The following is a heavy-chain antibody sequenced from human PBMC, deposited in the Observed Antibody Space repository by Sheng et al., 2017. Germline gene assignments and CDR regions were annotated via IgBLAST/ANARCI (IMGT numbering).Heavy chain of an antibody. D-gene: IGHD6-6*01. V-gene: IGHV4-34*01. CDR3: ATRRVASYSSLYNWFDP. Sequence: QVQLQQWGAGLLKPSETLSLTCAVYGGSFSGYYWSWIRQPPGKGLEWIGEINHSGSTNYNPSLKSRVTISVDTSKNQFSLKLSSVTAADTAVYYCATRRVASYSSLYNWFDPWCQGTLVTVSS. J-gene: IGHJ5*02. CDR1: GGSFSGYY. CDR2: INHSGST.